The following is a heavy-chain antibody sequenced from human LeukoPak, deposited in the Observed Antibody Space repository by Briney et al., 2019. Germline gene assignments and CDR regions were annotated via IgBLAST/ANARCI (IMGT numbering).Heavy chain of an antibody. CDR2: IKQDGSEK. Sequence: GGSLRLSCAASGFTFSSYAMSWVRQAPGKGLEWVATIKQDGSEKYYVDSVKGRFTISRDNAQNSLYLQMNSLRAEDTAVYYCARAPHSGYDYWGQGTLVTVSS. J-gene: IGHJ4*02. CDR3: ARAPHSGYDY. V-gene: IGHV3-7*01. D-gene: IGHD5-12*01. CDR1: GFTFSSYA.